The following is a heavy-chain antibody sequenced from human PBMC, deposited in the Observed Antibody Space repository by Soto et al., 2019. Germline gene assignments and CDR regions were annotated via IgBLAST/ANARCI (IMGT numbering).Heavy chain of an antibody. Sequence: ASVKVSCKASGCTFTGYYMHWVRQAPGQGLEWMGIINPSGGSTSYAQKFQGRVTMTRDTSTSTVYMELSSLRSEDTAVYYCATAEDYYYGMDVWGQGTTVTVSS. V-gene: IGHV1-46*03. CDR2: INPSGGST. J-gene: IGHJ6*02. CDR3: ATAEDYYYGMDV. CDR1: GCTFTGYY.